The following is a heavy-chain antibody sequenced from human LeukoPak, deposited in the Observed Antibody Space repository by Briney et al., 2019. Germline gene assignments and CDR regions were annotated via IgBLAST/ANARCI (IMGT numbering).Heavy chain of an antibody. J-gene: IGHJ4*02. V-gene: IGHV6-1*01. CDR1: GDSVSSNSAV. CDR2: TYYRSKWYN. D-gene: IGHD6-13*01. CDR3: AREAAAGWVED. Sequence: SQTLSLTCAISGDSVSSNSAVWNWVRQSPSRGLEWLGRTYYRSKWYNDYAVSVKSRISINPDTSKNQFSLQLNSVTPEDTAVYYCAREAAAGWVEDWGQGTLVTVSS.